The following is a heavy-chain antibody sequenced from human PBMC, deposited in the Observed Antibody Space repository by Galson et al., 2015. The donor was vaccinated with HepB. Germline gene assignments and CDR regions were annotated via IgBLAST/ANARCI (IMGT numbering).Heavy chain of an antibody. CDR3: AREEGDSVRGPGAAFDI. J-gene: IGHJ3*02. D-gene: IGHD3-16*01. V-gene: IGHV3-33*01. Sequence: SLRLSCAASGFTFSSYGMHWVRQAPDKGLEWVAVIWYDGSNKYYADSVKGRFTISRDNSKNTLYLQMNSLRAEDTAVYYCAREEGDSVRGPGAAFDIWGQGTMVTVSS. CDR2: IWYDGSNK. CDR1: GFTFSSYG.